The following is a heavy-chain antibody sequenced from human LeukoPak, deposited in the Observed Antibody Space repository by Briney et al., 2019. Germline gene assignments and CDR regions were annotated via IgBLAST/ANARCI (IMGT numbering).Heavy chain of an antibody. J-gene: IGHJ4*02. V-gene: IGHV1-18*01. CDR1: GYTFTSYG. CDR3: ARSSEIVVAPGEFDC. CDR2: ISAYNGNT. Sequence: ASVKVSCKASGYTFTSYGISWVRQAPGQGLEWMGWISAYNGNTNYAQKLQGRVTMTTDTSTSTAYMELRSLRSDDTAVYYCARSSEIVVAPGEFDCWGQGTLVTVSS. D-gene: IGHD3-22*01.